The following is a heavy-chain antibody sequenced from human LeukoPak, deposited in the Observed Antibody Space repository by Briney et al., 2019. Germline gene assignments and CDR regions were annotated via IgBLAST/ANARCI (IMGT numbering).Heavy chain of an antibody. V-gene: IGHV4-30-4*07. J-gene: IGHJ4*02. CDR2: IYYSGST. Sequence: SENLSLTCAVSGGSISSGGNSWSWIRQPPGKGLEWIGYIYYSGSTYYNPSLKSRVTISVDTSKNQFSLKLSSVTAADTAVYYCARRNYYDSSAYYYLDYWGQGTLVTVSS. CDR1: GGSISSGGNS. D-gene: IGHD3-22*01. CDR3: ARRNYYDSSAYYYLDY.